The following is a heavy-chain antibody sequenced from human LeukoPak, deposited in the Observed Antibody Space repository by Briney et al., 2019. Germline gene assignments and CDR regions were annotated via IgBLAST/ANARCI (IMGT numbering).Heavy chain of an antibody. CDR3: ARAVAGIRGHFDY. V-gene: IGHV1-3*01. J-gene: IGHJ4*02. CDR1: GYTFTSYA. D-gene: IGHD6-19*01. Sequence: PPASVKVSCKASGYTFTSYAMHWVRQAPGQRLEWMGWINAGNGNTKYSQKFQGRVTITRDTSASTAYMELSSLRSEDTAVYYCARAVAGIRGHFDYWGQGTLVTVSS. CDR2: INAGNGNT.